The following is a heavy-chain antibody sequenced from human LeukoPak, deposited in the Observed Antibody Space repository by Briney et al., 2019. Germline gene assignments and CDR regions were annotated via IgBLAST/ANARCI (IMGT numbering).Heavy chain of an antibody. CDR1: GYIFTDHF. V-gene: IGHV1-2*02. Sequence: AASVKVSCKASGYIFTDHFFHWVRQAPGQGLEWMGWIRPTGGATKVAQKFQGRVTLTRDTSISTVYMEMSGLRFDDTAMYYCARGRYRYSYDYWGQGTLVTVSS. CDR2: IRPTGGAT. CDR3: ARGRYRYSYDY. D-gene: IGHD1-26*01. J-gene: IGHJ4*02.